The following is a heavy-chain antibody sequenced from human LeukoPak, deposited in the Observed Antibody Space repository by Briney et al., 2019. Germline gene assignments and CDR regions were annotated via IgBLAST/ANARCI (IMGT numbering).Heavy chain of an antibody. D-gene: IGHD2-8*01. CDR1: GGSFSGYY. Sequence: SETLSLTCAVYGGSFSGYYWGWIRQPPGKGLEWIGEINHSGSTNYNPSLKSRVTISVDTSKNQFSLKLSSVTAADTAVYYCARDSLRGYFDYWGQGTLVTVSS. J-gene: IGHJ4*02. CDR3: ARDSLRGYFDY. CDR2: INHSGST. V-gene: IGHV4-34*01.